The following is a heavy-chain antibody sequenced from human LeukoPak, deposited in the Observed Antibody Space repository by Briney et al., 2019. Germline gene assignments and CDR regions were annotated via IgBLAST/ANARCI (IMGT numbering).Heavy chain of an antibody. D-gene: IGHD1-26*01. CDR2: IIPIFGTA. CDR3: AISSGSYYYYYYMDV. Sequence: SVKVSCKASGGTFSSYAISWVRQAPGQGLEWMGGIIPIFGTANYAQKFQGRVTITTDESTSIAYMELSSLRSEDTAVYYCAISSGSYYYYYYMDVWGKGTTVTVSS. J-gene: IGHJ6*03. V-gene: IGHV1-69*05. CDR1: GGTFSSYA.